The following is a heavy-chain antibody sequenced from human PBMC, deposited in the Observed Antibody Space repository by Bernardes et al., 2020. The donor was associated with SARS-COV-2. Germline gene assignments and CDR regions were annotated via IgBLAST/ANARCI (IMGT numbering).Heavy chain of an antibody. V-gene: IGHV3-74*01. J-gene: IGHJ4*02. CDR3: AGDKDWQLWDY. Sequence: GGSLRLSCAASGFTFSNYWMHWVRQAPGKGLVWVSRIKTDGSTTSYADSVKGRFTISRDNAKNTLYLQMNSLRAEDTAVYYCAGDKDWQLWDYWGQGTLVTCSS. CDR2: IKTDGSTT. CDR1: GFTFSNYW. D-gene: IGHD3-9*01.